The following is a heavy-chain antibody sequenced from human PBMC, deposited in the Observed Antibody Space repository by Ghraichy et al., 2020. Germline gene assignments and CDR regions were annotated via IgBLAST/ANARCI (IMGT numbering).Heavy chain of an antibody. D-gene: IGHD2-2*01. CDR3: ARGDIVVVPAARTAKAYYYYYYMAV. Sequence: GGSLRLSCAASGFTFSSYWMHWVRQAPGKGLVWVSRINSDGSSTSYADSVKGRFTISRDNAKNTLYLQMNSLRAEDTAVYYCARGDIVVVPAARTAKAYYYYYYMAVWGKGTTVTVSS. CDR1: GFTFSSYW. CDR2: INSDGSST. J-gene: IGHJ6*03. V-gene: IGHV3-74*01.